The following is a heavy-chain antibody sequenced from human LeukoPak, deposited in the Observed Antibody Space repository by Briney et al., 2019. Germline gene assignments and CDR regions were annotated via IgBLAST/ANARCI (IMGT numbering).Heavy chain of an antibody. CDR3: VKEFGGHSYGAYFDY. V-gene: IGHV3-23*01. CDR2: IYENGGTT. J-gene: IGHJ4*02. Sequence: HPGGSLRLSCVGSGFTFRSHAMSWVRQAPEKGLEFVSGIYENGGTTYYADSVKGRFTISRDNSKNTLYLQMNSLRVEDTAVYYCVKEFGGHSYGAYFDYWGQGTLVTVSS. D-gene: IGHD5-18*01. CDR1: GFTFRSHA.